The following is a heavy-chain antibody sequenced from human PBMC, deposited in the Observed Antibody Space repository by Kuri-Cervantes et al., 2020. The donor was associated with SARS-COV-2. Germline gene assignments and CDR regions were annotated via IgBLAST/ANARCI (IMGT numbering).Heavy chain of an antibody. D-gene: IGHD6-13*01. J-gene: IGHJ4*02. Sequence: SETLSLTCTVSGGSISSYYGSWIRQPPGKGLEWIGYIYYSGSTNYNPSLKSRVTISVDRSKNQFPLKLSSVTAADTAVYYCARGQYSSSWYSNLDYWGQGTLVTVSS. V-gene: IGHV4-59*12. CDR3: ARGQYSSSWYSNLDY. CDR2: IYYSGST. CDR1: GGSISSYY.